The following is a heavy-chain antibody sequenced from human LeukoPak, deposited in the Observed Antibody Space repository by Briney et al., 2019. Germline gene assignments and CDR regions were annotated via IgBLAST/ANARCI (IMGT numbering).Heavy chain of an antibody. D-gene: IGHD4-17*01. CDR2: ISSSSSYI. J-gene: IGHJ4*02. Sequence: GGSLRLSCAASGFTFSSYSMNWVRQAPGKGREWVSSISSSSSYIYYADSVKGRFTISRDSAKNSLYLQMNSLRAEDTAVYYCARVGHGGDYLAIDYWGQGTLVTVSS. CDR3: ARVGHGGDYLAIDY. V-gene: IGHV3-21*01. CDR1: GFTFSSYS.